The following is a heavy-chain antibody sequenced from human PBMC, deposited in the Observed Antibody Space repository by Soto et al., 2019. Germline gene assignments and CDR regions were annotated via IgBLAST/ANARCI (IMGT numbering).Heavy chain of an antibody. CDR2: IIPIFGTA. V-gene: IGHV1-69*13. CDR3: AKGYYGSGSYSGFDY. Sequence: SVKVSCKASGGTFSSYASRLVRQAPGQGLEWMGGIIPIFGTANYAQKLQGRVTITAGESTSTAYMELSSLRSEDTAVYYCAKGYYGSGSYSGFDYWGQGTLVTVSS. J-gene: IGHJ4*02. CDR1: GGTFSSYA. D-gene: IGHD3-10*01.